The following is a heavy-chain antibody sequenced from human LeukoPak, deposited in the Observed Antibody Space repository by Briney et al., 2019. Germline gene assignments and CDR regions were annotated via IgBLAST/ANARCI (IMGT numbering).Heavy chain of an antibody. CDR3: ARRLPGFLVRGVLNGNWFDP. CDR1: GGSFSAYY. D-gene: IGHD3-10*01. V-gene: IGHV4-34*01. Sequence: SETLSLTCAVYGGSFSAYYWSWIRQPPGKGLEWIGEINHSGSTKYNPSLKNRGTISVDTSKNQFSLKLSSVTAADTAVYYCARRLPGFLVRGVLNGNWFDPWGQGILVTVSS. CDR2: INHSGST. J-gene: IGHJ5*02.